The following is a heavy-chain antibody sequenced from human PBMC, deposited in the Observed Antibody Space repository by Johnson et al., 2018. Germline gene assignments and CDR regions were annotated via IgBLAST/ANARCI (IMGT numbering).Heavy chain of an antibody. J-gene: IGHJ3*02. CDR2: IGGSGSSP. D-gene: IGHD2-2*01. CDR3: AKRMSPTTLRWEAFDI. Sequence: VQLGQAGGGLVQPGGSLRLTCAASGFTFSNYAMIWVRQAPGEGLDWVSAIGGSGSSPFYADSWKGRFTISRDNSKNKLYLQMNSLRADETAVYYCAKRMSPTTLRWEAFDIWGQGTMVTVSS. V-gene: IGHV3-23*04. CDR1: GFTFSNYA.